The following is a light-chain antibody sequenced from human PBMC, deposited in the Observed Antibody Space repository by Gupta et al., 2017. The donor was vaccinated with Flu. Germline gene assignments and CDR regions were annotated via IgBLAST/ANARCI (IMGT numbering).Light chain of an antibody. J-gene: IGKJ1*01. Sequence: DIVLAQTPLSSPVSLGQPDPISCRSSQSLVHSDGNTCFRWLQQSRAPPPRLLFYKISHRFPGVPDRSRGSSAATDFPMKSSRVEADDVGVYYCMQVTRFQPTFGQGTKVEIK. CDR3: MQVTRFQPT. V-gene: IGKV2-24*01. CDR2: KIS. CDR1: QSLVHSDGNTC.